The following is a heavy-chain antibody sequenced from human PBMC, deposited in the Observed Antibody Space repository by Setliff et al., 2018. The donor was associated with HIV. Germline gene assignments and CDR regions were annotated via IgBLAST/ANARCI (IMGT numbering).Heavy chain of an antibody. V-gene: IGHV3-9*01. Sequence: GGSLRLSCAASGFTFDDYAMHWVRQAPGKGLEWVSGISWNSGSIGYADSVKGRFTISRDNAKNSLYLQMNSLRAEDTALYYCAKASISMITFGGVIVRPPVYFDYWGQGTLVTVSS. D-gene: IGHD3-16*02. CDR1: GFTFDDYA. CDR3: AKASISMITFGGVIVRPPVYFDY. J-gene: IGHJ4*02. CDR2: ISWNSGSI.